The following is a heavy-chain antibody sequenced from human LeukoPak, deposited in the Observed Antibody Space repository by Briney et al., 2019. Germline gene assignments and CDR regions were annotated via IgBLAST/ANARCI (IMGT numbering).Heavy chain of an antibody. CDR1: GGTFSDYA. CDR3: AGIPVFGVVLHQEPV. CDR2: FIPVLGTA. Sequence: ASVKVSCKASGGTFSDYALNWVRQAPGQGLEWMGVFIPVLGTANSTQNFQDRVTITADISTNSVYMELSSLRSEDTAVYFCAGIPVFGVVLHQEPVWGKGTTVTVSS. D-gene: IGHD3-3*01. J-gene: IGHJ6*04. V-gene: IGHV1-69*10.